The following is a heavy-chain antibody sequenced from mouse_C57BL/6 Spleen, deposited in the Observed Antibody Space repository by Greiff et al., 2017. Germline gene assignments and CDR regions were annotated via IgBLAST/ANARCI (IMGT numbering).Heavy chain of an antibody. CDR2: IRNKANGYTT. Sequence: EVKLVESGGGLVQPGGSLSLSCAASGFTFTDYYMSWVRQPPGQALEWLGFIRNKANGYTTEYSASVKGRFTISRDNSQSILYLQMNALRAEDSATYYCAGYSTPPSRAFDYWGQGTPLTVSA. D-gene: IGHD2-10*02. CDR1: GFTFTDYY. V-gene: IGHV7-3*01. CDR3: AGYSTPPSRAFDY. J-gene: IGHJ2*01.